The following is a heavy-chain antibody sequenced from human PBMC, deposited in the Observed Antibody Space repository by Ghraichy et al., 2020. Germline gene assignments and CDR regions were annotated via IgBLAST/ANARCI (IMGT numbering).Heavy chain of an antibody. Sequence: GSLRLSCAASGFTFSSYAMNWVRQAPGKGLEWVAGISSTGGSTYYAGSVKGRFTISGDNSENTLYLQMNILRVEDTAVYYCARGAWLHWYFDLWGRGTLVTVSS. CDR3: ARGAWLHWYFDL. V-gene: IGHV3-23*01. J-gene: IGHJ2*01. D-gene: IGHD3-10*01. CDR1: GFTFSSYA. CDR2: ISSTGGST.